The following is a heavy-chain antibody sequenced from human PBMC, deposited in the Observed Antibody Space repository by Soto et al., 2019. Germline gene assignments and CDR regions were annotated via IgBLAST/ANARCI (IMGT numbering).Heavy chain of an antibody. V-gene: IGHV4-59*01. CDR1: GSSISSYY. D-gene: IGHD4-4*01. Sequence: SETLSLTCNVSGSSISSYYWSSIRQPPGKGLEWIRYIYYSGSTNYNPSLKSRVTISVDTSKNQFSLKLSSVTAADTAVYYCASFSVTTRWYYYGMDVWGQGTTVTVSS. CDR3: ASFSVTTRWYYYGMDV. CDR2: IYYSGST. J-gene: IGHJ6*02.